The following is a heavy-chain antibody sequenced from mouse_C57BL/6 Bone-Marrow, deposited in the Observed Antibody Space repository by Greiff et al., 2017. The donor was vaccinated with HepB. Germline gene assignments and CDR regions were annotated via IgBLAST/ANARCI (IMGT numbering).Heavy chain of an antibody. V-gene: IGHV5-9*01. Sequence: EVKVVESGGGLVKPGGSLKLSCAASGFTFSSYTMSWVRQTPEKRLEWVATISGGGGNTYYPDSVKGRFTISRDNAKNTLYLQMSSLRSEDTALYYCARQDIYDGYYDFDYWGQGTTLTVSS. CDR3: ARQDIYDGYYDFDY. D-gene: IGHD2-3*01. J-gene: IGHJ2*01. CDR1: GFTFSSYT. CDR2: ISGGGGNT.